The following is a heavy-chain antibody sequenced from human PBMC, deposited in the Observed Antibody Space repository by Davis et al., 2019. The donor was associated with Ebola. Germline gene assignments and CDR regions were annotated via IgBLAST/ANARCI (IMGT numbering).Heavy chain of an antibody. D-gene: IGHD5-18*01. CDR3: ARDLDTARTRVYYYGMDV. Sequence: PGGSLRLSCAASGFTFSSYAMHWVRQAPGKGLEWAAVISYDGSNKYYADSVKGRFTISRDNSKNTLYLQMNSLRAEDTAVYYCARDLDTARTRVYYYGMDVWGQGTTVTVSS. CDR2: ISYDGSNK. CDR1: GFTFSSYA. V-gene: IGHV3-30-3*01. J-gene: IGHJ6*02.